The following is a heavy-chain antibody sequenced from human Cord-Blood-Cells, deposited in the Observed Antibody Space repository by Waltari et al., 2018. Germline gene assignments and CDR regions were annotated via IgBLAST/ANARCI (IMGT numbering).Heavy chain of an antibody. CDR2: IRSKANSYAT. V-gene: IGHV3-73*01. CDR3: TSNRNY. J-gene: IGHJ4*02. Sequence: EAQLVESGGGLVQPGGYLKLSCAASGFTFRGSAMPWVRQDSGKGLAWVGRIRSKANSYATAYAASVKGRFTISRDDSKNTAYLQMNSLKTEDTAVYYCTSNRNYWGQGTLVTVSS. D-gene: IGHD3-22*01. CDR1: GFTFRGSA.